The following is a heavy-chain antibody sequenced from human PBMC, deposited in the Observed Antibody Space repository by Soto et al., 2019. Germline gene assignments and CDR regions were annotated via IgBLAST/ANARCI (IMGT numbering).Heavy chain of an antibody. J-gene: IGHJ5*02. CDR3: VSDGTQTLRDWFDP. D-gene: IGHD1-1*01. CDR2: IYATGTT. CDR1: GASISGFH. V-gene: IGHV4-4*07. Sequence: SETLSLTCTVSGASISGFHWSWIRKSAGKGLEWIGRIYATGTTDYNPSLKSRVMMSVDTSKKQLSLKLRSVTAADTAVYYCVSDGTQTLRDWFDPWGEG.